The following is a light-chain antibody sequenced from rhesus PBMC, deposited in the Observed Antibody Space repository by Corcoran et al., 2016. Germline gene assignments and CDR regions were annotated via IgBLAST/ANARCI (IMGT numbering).Light chain of an antibody. CDR2: KAY. J-gene: IGKJ2*01. Sequence: DIQLTQSPSSLSASVGDRVTITCRASENVNNYLNWYQQKQGKAPKLLIYKAYTLQRGVPSMFRGSGSGTDYMFTISSLQPEDVATYYCQHGYGTPYSFGQGTKVEIK. V-gene: IGKV1-74*01. CDR3: QHGYGTPYS. CDR1: ENVNNY.